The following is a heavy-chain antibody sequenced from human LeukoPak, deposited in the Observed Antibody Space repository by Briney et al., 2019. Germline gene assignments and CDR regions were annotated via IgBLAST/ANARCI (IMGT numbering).Heavy chain of an antibody. CDR2: RNPNSGNT. CDR3: ARDGGGHYYDSSGPFDY. J-gene: IGHJ4*02. V-gene: IGHV1-8*01. D-gene: IGHD3-22*01. CDR1: GYTFTSYD. Sequence: ASVKVSCKASGYTFTSYDINWVRQATGQGLEWMGWRNPNSGNTGYAQKFQGRVTMTRNTSISTAYMELSSLRSEDTAVYYCARDGGGHYYDSSGPFDYWGQGTLVTVSS.